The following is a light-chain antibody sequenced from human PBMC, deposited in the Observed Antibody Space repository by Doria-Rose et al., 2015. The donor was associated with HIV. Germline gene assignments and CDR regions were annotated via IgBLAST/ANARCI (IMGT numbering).Light chain of an antibody. CDR1: QSVGSY. Sequence: PATLSLSPGERATLSCRASQSVGSYLAWYQQKPGQAPRLLIYDASDRATGIPARFSGSGSGTDFTLTISSLEPEDFAVYYCQQRSNWPSFTFGQGTKLEIK. CDR3: QQRSNWPSFT. J-gene: IGKJ2*01. CDR2: DAS. V-gene: IGKV3-11*01.